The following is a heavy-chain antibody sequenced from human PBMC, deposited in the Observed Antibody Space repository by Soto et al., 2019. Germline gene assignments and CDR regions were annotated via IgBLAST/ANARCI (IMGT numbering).Heavy chain of an antibody. CDR2: ISVGGGST. CDR3: ARDGSR. V-gene: IGHV3-23*01. CDR1: GFTFNAYA. D-gene: IGHD3-10*01. Sequence: EVQLLESGGGLVQPGGSLRLSCAASGFTFNAYAMSWVRQAPGMGLEWVSGISVGGGSTYYADSVKGRFTISRDNSKNTLYLQMHSLRDEDTAVYYGARDGSRWGQGTLVTVSS. J-gene: IGHJ4*02.